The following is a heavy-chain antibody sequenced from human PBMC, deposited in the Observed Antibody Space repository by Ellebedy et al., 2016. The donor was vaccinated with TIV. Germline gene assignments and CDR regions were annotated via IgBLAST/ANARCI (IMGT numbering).Heavy chain of an antibody. D-gene: IGHD3-22*01. J-gene: IGHJ4*02. CDR2: IYYSGST. CDR3: ARDTSYYDSSGYSYYFDY. Sequence: SETLSLXXTVSGGSISSYYWSWIRQPPGKGLEWIGYIYYSGSTNYNPSLKSRVTISVDTSKNQFSLKLSSVTAADTAVYYCARDTSYYDSSGYSYYFDYWGQGTLVTVSS. CDR1: GGSISSYY. V-gene: IGHV4-59*01.